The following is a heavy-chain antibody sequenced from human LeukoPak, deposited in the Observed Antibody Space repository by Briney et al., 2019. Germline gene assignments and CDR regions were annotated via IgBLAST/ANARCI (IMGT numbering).Heavy chain of an antibody. D-gene: IGHD1-20*01. J-gene: IGHJ4*02. V-gene: IGHV1-3*01. Sequence: ASVKVSCKASGCTFTSYAMHWVRQAPGQRLEWVGWINAGNGNTKYSQKFQGRVTITRDTSASTAYMELSSLRSEDTAVYYCARFRGVTGTTSYFDYWGQGTLVTVSS. CDR3: ARFRGVTGTTSYFDY. CDR2: INAGNGNT. CDR1: GCTFTSYA.